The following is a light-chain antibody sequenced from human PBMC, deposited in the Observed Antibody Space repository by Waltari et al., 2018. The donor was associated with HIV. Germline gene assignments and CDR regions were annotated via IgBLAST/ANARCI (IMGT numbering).Light chain of an antibody. J-gene: IGLJ3*02. CDR3: QSYDSGLSVV. Sequence: QSVLTQPPSVSGAPGQRVTISCTGNRPNIGAGFAVHWYQQVPETAPKLLIDGDTNRPSGVPDRFSGSKSGTSASLAITGLQAEDEADYYCQSYDSGLSVVFGGGTKLTVL. CDR1: RPNIGAGFA. V-gene: IGLV1-40*01. CDR2: GDT.